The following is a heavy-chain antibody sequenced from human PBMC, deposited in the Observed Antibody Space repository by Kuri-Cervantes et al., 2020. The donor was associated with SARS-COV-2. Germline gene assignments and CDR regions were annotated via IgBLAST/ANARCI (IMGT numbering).Heavy chain of an antibody. D-gene: IGHD3-10*01. CDR2: INPSGGST. CDR1: GYTFTSYY. V-gene: IGHV1-46*01. CDR3: ARDYAGYYYGSGTTL. J-gene: IGHJ4*02. Sequence: ASVKVSCKASGYTFTSYYMHWVRQAPGQGLEWMGIINPSGGSTSYAQKFQGRVTMTRDTSTSTVYIELSSLRSEDTAVYYCARDYAGYYYGSGTTLWGQGTPVTVSS.